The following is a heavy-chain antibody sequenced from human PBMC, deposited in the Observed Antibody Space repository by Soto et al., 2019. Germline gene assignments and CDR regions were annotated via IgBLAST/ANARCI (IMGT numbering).Heavy chain of an antibody. CDR1: GGTFSSYT. CDR2: IIPILGIA. V-gene: IGHV1-69*08. CDR3: ARDSSVVPAATSYNWFDP. Sequence: QVQLVQSGAEVKKPGSSVKVSCKASGGTFSSYTISWVRQAPGQGLEWMGRIIPILGIANYAQKFQGRVTITADKSTSTAYMELSSLRSEDTAVYYCARDSSVVPAATSYNWFDPWGQGTLVTVSS. J-gene: IGHJ5*02. D-gene: IGHD2-2*01.